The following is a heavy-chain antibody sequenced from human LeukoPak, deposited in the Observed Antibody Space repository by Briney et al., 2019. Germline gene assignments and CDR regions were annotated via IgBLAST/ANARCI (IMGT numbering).Heavy chain of an antibody. V-gene: IGHV1-18*01. D-gene: IGHD6-19*01. CDR2: ISAYNGDT. CDR3: ARPQWLEDAFDF. Sequence: ASVKVSCKASGYTFTSYGICWVRQAPGQGLEWMGWISAYNGDTNYAQKFQGRVTMTTDTSTNIAYLELRDLRSDDTAVYYCARPQWLEDAFDFWGQGTVVTVSS. J-gene: IGHJ3*01. CDR1: GYTFTSYG.